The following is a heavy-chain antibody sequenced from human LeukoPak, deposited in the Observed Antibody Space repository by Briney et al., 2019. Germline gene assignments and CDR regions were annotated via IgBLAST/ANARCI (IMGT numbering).Heavy chain of an antibody. V-gene: IGHV3-48*03. Sequence: GGSLRLSCAASGFTFSSYEMNWVRQAPGKGLEWVSYISSSGTTIYYADSVKGRFTISRDNAKNSLYLQMNSLRAEDTAVYYCARPDGDYYYGSGSYFHYWGQGTLSPSPQ. D-gene: IGHD3-10*01. CDR3: ARPDGDYYYGSGSYFHY. CDR2: ISSSGTTI. J-gene: IGHJ4*02. CDR1: GFTFSSYE.